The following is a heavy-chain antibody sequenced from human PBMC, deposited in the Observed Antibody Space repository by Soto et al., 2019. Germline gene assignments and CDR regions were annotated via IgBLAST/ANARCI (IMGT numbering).Heavy chain of an antibody. J-gene: IGHJ5*02. V-gene: IGHV1-18*04. CDR3: ARLAAGCQCGCYFRSIGWLDP. D-gene: IGHD2-21*01. CDR2: ISAYNGNT. Sequence: ASVKVSCKASGYTFTSYGISWVRQAPGQGLEWMGWISAYNGNTNYAQKLQGRVTMTTDTSTSAAYMELRSLRSDDTAVYYCARLAAGCQCGCYFRSIGWLDPW. CDR1: GYTFTSYG.